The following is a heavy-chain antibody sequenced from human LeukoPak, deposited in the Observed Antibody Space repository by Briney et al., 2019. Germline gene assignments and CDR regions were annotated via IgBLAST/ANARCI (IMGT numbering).Heavy chain of an antibody. Sequence: PSETLSLTCTVSGGSISSSSYYWGWIRQPPGKGLEWIGSIYYSGSTYYNPSLKSRVTISVDTSKNQFSLKLSSVTAADTAVYYCASSVLRFLEWHHHDAFDIWGQGTMVTVSS. CDR3: ASSVLRFLEWHHHDAFDI. D-gene: IGHD3-3*01. CDR2: IYYSGST. J-gene: IGHJ3*02. CDR1: GGSISSSSYY. V-gene: IGHV4-39*07.